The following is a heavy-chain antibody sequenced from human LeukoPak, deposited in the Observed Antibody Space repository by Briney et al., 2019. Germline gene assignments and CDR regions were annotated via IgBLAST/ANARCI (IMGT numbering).Heavy chain of an antibody. CDR3: ARDYCGSGNYYTDCFDP. Sequence: ASVKVSCKASGYTFTSCGVSWVRQAPGQGLEWMGHVSTHKAEIHYAQKFQGRVTMTTDTSTTTAYMELTSLKPDDTAVYYCARDYCGSGNYYTDCFDPWGQGTLVAVSS. CDR1: GYTFTSCG. D-gene: IGHD3-10*01. J-gene: IGHJ5*02. V-gene: IGHV1-18*01. CDR2: VSTHKAEI.